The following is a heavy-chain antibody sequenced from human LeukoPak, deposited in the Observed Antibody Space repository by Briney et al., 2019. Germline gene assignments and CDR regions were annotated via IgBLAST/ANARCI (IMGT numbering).Heavy chain of an antibody. Sequence: ASVRVSCKASGYTFTAYDINWVRQATGPGLEWMGWMNPDTGDTGYAQRFQGRVIMTRNTSIDTAYMELSGLSSEDTAVYYCTRGSLSGSSRDYWGQGALVTVSS. J-gene: IGHJ4*02. V-gene: IGHV1-8*01. CDR2: MNPDTGDT. D-gene: IGHD1-26*01. CDR3: TRGSLSGSSRDY. CDR1: GYTFTAYD.